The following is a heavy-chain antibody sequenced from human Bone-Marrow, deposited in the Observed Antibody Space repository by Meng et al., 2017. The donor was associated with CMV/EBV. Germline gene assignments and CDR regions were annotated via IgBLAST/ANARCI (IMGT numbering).Heavy chain of an antibody. CDR3: AGLLYDYYGSGTCDY. Sequence: GESLKISCAASGFTFSSYSMNWVRQAPGKGLEWVSYISSSSSTIYYADSVKGRFTISRDNAKNSLYLQMNSLGAEDTAVYYCAGLLYDYYGSGTCDYWGQGTLVTVSS. V-gene: IGHV3-48*04. D-gene: IGHD3-10*01. CDR2: ISSSSSTI. J-gene: IGHJ4*02. CDR1: GFTFSSYS.